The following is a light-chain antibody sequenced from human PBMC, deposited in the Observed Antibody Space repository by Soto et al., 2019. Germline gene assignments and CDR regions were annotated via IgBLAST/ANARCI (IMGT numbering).Light chain of an antibody. V-gene: IGKV1-13*02. CDR1: QGIRGA. CDR2: DVS. Sequence: AIQLTQSPSSLSASVGDRDTITCRASQGIRGALAWYQQRPGKPPKMLIYDVSKLERGVPSRFSGSSSGTDFTLTISSLQAEDFATYYCQQFNSYPITFGQGTRLEIK. J-gene: IGKJ5*01. CDR3: QQFNSYPIT.